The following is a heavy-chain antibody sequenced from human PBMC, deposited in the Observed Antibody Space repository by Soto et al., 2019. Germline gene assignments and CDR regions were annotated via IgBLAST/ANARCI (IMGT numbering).Heavy chain of an antibody. CDR2: ISNGGDNR. V-gene: IGHV3-30-3*01. CDR3: ARDTHNSVWYEWVSLTSSIDSES. D-gene: IGHD6-19*01. CDR1: GFTFSTYR. Sequence: GWSLRLSCEASGFTFSTYRMHWVRQAPGKGLEWVAVISNGGDNRYYADSVKGRFTISRDNSKNKVYLQMNRLKTEDTAVYHCARDTHNSVWYEWVSLTSSIDSESWGLGTLVNVSP. J-gene: IGHJ5*02.